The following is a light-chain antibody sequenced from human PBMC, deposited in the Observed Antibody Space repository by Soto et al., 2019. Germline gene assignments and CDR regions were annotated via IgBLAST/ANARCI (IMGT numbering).Light chain of an antibody. CDR2: EVS. Sequence: QSALTQPASVSGSPGQSITISCTGTSSDVGGYNYVSWYQQHPGKAPKLMIYEVSNRPSGVSNRFSGSKSGNTASLTISGLQAEDEADYYCSSYTRSSTLYVFGTGTQVTVL. CDR1: SSDVGGYNY. CDR3: SSYTRSSTLYV. J-gene: IGLJ1*01. V-gene: IGLV2-14*01.